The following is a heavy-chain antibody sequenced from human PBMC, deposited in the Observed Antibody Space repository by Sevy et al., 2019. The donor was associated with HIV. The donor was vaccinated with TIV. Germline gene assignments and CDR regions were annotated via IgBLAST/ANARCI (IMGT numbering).Heavy chain of an antibody. Sequence: SETLSLTCTVSGGSISSYYWSWIRQPAGKGLEWIGRIYTSGSTNYNPSLKSRVTMSVDTSKNQFSLKLSPVTAADTAVYYCARAMAGDYGDYVFPALPKDYYYYYGMDVWGQGTTVTVSS. D-gene: IGHD4-17*01. CDR3: ARAMAGDYGDYVFPALPKDYYYYYGMDV. CDR2: IYTSGST. CDR1: GGSISSYY. J-gene: IGHJ6*02. V-gene: IGHV4-4*07.